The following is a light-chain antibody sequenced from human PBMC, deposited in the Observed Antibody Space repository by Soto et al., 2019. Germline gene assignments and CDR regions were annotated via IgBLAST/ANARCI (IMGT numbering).Light chain of an antibody. CDR1: QNAGSW. Sequence: DIQMTQSPPFVSASVGDRVTISCRASQNAGSWLSWFHQKPGGAPNLLIFHTSRLQTGVPSRFARRGSGTEFTLTISSLQPEDFGTYYCHHAHGLRSLTFGGGTTVEI. V-gene: IGKV1-12*02. CDR3: HHAHGLRSLT. CDR2: HTS. J-gene: IGKJ4*01.